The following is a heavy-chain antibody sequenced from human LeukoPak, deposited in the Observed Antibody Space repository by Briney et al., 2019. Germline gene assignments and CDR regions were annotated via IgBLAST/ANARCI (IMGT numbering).Heavy chain of an antibody. Sequence: SETLSLTCAVYGGSFSGYYWSWIRQPPGKGLEWIGEINHSGSTNYNPSLKSRVTISVDTSKNQFSLKLSSVTAADTAVYYCAKDGGPNYDSSGYYTDDAFDIWGQGTMVTVSS. J-gene: IGHJ3*02. CDR1: GGSFSGYY. CDR2: INHSGST. D-gene: IGHD3-22*01. V-gene: IGHV4-34*01. CDR3: AKDGGPNYDSSGYYTDDAFDI.